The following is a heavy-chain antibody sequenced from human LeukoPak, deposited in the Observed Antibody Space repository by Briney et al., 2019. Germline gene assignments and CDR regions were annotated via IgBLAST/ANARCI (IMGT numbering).Heavy chain of an antibody. CDR2: MYHSGTT. CDR3: VRGYYYDSSDYWVRAFDN. V-gene: IGHV4-30-2*01. Sequence: SQTLTLTCAVSGGSISSGGYSWSWIRQPPGKGLEWIGYMYHSGTTHYNPSLKSRVTISVDRSINQFSLKLSSVTAADTAVYYCVRGYYYDSSDYWVRAFDNWGQGTMVTVSS. CDR1: GGSISSGGYS. J-gene: IGHJ3*02. D-gene: IGHD3-22*01.